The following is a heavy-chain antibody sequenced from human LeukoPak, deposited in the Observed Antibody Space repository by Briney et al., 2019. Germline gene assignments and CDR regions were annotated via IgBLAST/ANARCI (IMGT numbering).Heavy chain of an antibody. D-gene: IGHD6-13*01. V-gene: IGHV4-61*10. CDR1: GGSISSGSYY. CDR3: ARAAGSIAAAGTGDY. J-gene: IGHJ4*02. CDR2: IYYSGST. Sequence: SETLSLTCTVSGGSISSGSYYWSWIRQPAGKGLEWIGYIYYSGSTNYNPSLKSRVTISVDTSKNQFSLKLSSVTAADTAVYYCARAAGSIAAAGTGDYWGQGTLVTVSS.